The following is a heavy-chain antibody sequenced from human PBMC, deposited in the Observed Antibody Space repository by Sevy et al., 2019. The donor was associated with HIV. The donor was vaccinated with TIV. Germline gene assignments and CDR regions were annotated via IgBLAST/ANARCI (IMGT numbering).Heavy chain of an antibody. D-gene: IGHD1-26*01. CDR1: GFTFSNYA. V-gene: IGHV3-30-3*01. Sequence: GGSLRLSCAASGFTFSNYAMHWVHQAPGKGLEWVAVISYDGSNKYYADSVRGRFTISRDSSKNTLYLQMNSLRPEDTAAYYCARDLEVYGGWEQTSQGMDVWGQGTTVTVSS. J-gene: IGHJ6*02. CDR3: ARDLEVYGGWEQTSQGMDV. CDR2: ISYDGSNK.